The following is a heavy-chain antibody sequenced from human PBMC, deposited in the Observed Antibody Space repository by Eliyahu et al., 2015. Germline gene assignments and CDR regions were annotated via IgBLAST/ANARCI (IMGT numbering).Heavy chain of an antibody. J-gene: IGHJ4*02. D-gene: IGHD1-20*01. Sequence: EVQLVESGGGLVQPGGSLRLSCAASGFTFXXYEMNWVRQAPGKGLEWVSYISPSASKIYYADSVKGRFTISRDNAKNSLYLQMNSLRAEDTAVYYCARDPQVTGKTRDLGIDYWGQGALVTVSS. CDR3: ARDPQVTGKTRDLGIDY. CDR1: GFTFXXYE. V-gene: IGHV3-48*03. CDR2: ISPSASKI.